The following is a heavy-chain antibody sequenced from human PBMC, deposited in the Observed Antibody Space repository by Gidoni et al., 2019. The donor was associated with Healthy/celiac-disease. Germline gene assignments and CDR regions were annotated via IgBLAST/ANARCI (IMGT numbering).Heavy chain of an antibody. J-gene: IGHJ3*02. CDR3: AKDGGPVRGRNAFDI. Sequence: EVQLVESGGGLVQPGRSLRLSCAASGFSFDDYAMHCVRQAPGKGLELVSGISWNSGSIGYADSVKGRFTISRDNAKNSLYLQMNSLRAEDTALYYCAKDGGPVRGRNAFDIWGQGTMVTVSS. V-gene: IGHV3-9*01. CDR2: ISWNSGSI. CDR1: GFSFDDYA. D-gene: IGHD3-10*01.